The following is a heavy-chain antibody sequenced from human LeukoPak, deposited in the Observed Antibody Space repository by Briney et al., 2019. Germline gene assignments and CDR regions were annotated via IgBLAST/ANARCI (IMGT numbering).Heavy chain of an antibody. J-gene: IGHJ5*02. D-gene: IGHD3-3*01. V-gene: IGHV6-1*01. CDR1: GDSVSSNSAA. Sequence: SQTLSLTFAFSGDSVSSNSAAWNWIRQSPSRGLEWLGRTYYRSKWYNDYALSVKSRITINPDTSKNQFSLHLNSVTPEDTAMYYCARDSYYHFWSGLNWFDPWGQGTLVTVSS. CDR2: TYYRSKWYN. CDR3: ARDSYYHFWSGLNWFDP.